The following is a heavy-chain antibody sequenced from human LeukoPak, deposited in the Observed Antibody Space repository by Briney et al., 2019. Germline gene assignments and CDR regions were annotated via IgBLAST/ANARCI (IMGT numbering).Heavy chain of an antibody. CDR3: AKGQLRFLEWLLFTY. V-gene: IGHV3-7*03. D-gene: IGHD3-3*01. CDR2: IKQDETEK. Sequence: PGESLRLSCTASGFTFSNFWMGWVRQAPGKGLEWVANIKQDETEKFYLGSVKGRFTISRDNSKNTLYLQMNSLRAEDTAVYYCAKGQLRFLEWLLFTYWGQGTLVTVSS. J-gene: IGHJ4*02. CDR1: GFTFSNFW.